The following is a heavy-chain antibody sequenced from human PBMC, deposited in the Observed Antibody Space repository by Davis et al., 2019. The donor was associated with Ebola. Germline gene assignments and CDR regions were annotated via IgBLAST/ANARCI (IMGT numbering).Heavy chain of an antibody. CDR3: ARGRTYGDYVY. D-gene: IGHD4-17*01. Sequence: SETLSLTCAVYGGSFSGYYWSWIRQPPGKGLEWIGEINHSGSTNYNPSLKSRVTISVDTSKNQFSLKLSSVTAADTAVYYCARGRTYGDYVYWGQGTLVTVSS. CDR1: GGSFSGYY. J-gene: IGHJ4*02. V-gene: IGHV4-34*01. CDR2: INHSGST.